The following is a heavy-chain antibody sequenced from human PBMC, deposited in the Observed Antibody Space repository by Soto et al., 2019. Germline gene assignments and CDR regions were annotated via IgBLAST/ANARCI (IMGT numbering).Heavy chain of an antibody. V-gene: IGHV3-23*01. J-gene: IGHJ3*02. CDR1: GFTFSSYA. D-gene: IGHD3-22*01. CDR3: AKGHYDSSGYPLAFDI. CDR2: ISGSGGST. Sequence: QPGGSLRLSCAASGFTFSSYAMSWVRQAPGKGLEWVSAISGSGGSTYYADSVKGRFTISRDNSKNTLYLQMNSLRAEDTAVYYCAKGHYDSSGYPLAFDIWGQGTMVTVSS.